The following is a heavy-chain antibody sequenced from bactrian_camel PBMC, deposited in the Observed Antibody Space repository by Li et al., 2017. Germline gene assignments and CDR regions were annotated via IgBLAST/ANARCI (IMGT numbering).Heavy chain of an antibody. Sequence: VQLVESGGGLVQPGGSLRLSCAASGFTFSSYAMSWVRQAPGKGLEWVSAINSGGDITYYADSEKGRFTISRDNAKNTLYLQMNNLIPEDTALYYCATGYGCSSLSNPRGQGTQVTVS. CDR1: GFTFSSYA. CDR2: INSGGDIT. V-gene: IGHV3S31*01. D-gene: IGHD6*01. CDR3: ATGYGCSSLSNP. J-gene: IGHJ4*01.